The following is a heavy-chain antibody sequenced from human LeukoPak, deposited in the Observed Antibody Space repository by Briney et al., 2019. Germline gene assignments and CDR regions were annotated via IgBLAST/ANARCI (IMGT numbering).Heavy chain of an antibody. CDR2: VYYRGTT. D-gene: IGHD3-22*01. J-gene: IGHJ4*02. V-gene: IGHV4-59*01. CDR3: ASESSGSYYNYFDY. CDR1: GGSISSYY. Sequence: SETLSLTCTVSGGSISSYYWSWIRQPPGKGLEWIGYVYYRGTTNYSPSLKSRVTMSVDTSKNQFSQKLSSVTAADTAVYYCASESSGSYYNYFDYWGQGTLVTVSS.